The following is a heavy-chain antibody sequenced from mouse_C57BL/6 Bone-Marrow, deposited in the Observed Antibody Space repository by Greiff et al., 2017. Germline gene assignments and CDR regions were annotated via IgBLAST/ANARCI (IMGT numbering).Heavy chain of an antibody. D-gene: IGHD2-2*01. J-gene: IGHJ2*01. Sequence: VQLVESGPGLVAPSQSLSITCTVSGFSLTSYAISWVRQPPGKGLGWLGVIWTGGGTNYNSALKSRLSISKDNSKSQVFLKMNSLQTDDTARYYCARNCPLTMVTTGYFDYWGQGTTLTVSS. V-gene: IGHV2-9-1*01. CDR1: GFSLTSYA. CDR3: ARNCPLTMVTTGYFDY. CDR2: IWTGGGT.